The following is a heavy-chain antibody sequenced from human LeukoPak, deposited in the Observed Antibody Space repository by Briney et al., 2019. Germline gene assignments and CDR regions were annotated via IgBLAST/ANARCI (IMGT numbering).Heavy chain of an antibody. CDR3: ASGGYCSGGSCYSGAFDI. D-gene: IGHD2-15*01. Sequence: PSETLSLTCTVSGGSISSYYWSWIRQPPGKGLEWIGYIYYSGSTNYNPPLKSRVTISVDTSKNQFSLKLSSVTAADTAVYYCASGGYCSGGSCYSGAFDIWGQGTMVTVSS. V-gene: IGHV4-59*08. CDR1: GGSISSYY. J-gene: IGHJ3*02. CDR2: IYYSGST.